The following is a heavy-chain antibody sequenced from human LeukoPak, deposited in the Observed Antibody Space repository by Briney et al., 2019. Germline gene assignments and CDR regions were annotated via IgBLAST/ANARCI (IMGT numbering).Heavy chain of an antibody. J-gene: IGHJ6*03. D-gene: IGHD3-10*01. Sequence: PSETLSLTCTVSGGSISSYYWSWIRQPPGKGLEWIGYIYYSGSTNYNPSLKSRVTISVDTSKNQFSLKLSSVTAADTAVYYYARSVLLWFGESRYYYMDVWGKGTTVTISS. CDR3: ARSVLLWFGESRYYYMDV. V-gene: IGHV4-59*01. CDR2: IYYSGST. CDR1: GGSISSYY.